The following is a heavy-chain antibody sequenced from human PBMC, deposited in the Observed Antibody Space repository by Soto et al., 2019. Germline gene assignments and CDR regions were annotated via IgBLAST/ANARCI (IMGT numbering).Heavy chain of an antibody. V-gene: IGHV3-23*01. CDR3: AKRGYYYDTSAYFYFDS. D-gene: IGHD3-22*01. Sequence: GGSVRLSCAASGFTFSTYAMIWVRQAPGKGLKWVSVITGSGGSTYYADSVKGRFTISRDNSKNTLYLQMNSLRAEDTAVYFFAKRGYYYDTSAYFYFDSWGQGTLVTVSS. J-gene: IGHJ4*02. CDR2: ITGSGGST. CDR1: GFTFSTYA.